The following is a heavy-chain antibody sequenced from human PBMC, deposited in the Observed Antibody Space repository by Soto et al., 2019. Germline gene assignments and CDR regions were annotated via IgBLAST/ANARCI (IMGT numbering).Heavy chain of an antibody. V-gene: IGHV4-34*01. J-gene: IGHJ6*03. D-gene: IGHD6-19*01. CDR3: ARGREVADHPSPYYYYYYMDV. CDR1: GGSFSGYY. Sequence: SETLSLTCAVYGGSFSGYYWSWIRQPPGKGLEWIGEINHSGSTNYNPSLKSRVTISVDTSKNQFSLKLSSVTAADTAVYYCARGREVADHPSPYYYYYYMDVWGKGTTVTVSS. CDR2: INHSGST.